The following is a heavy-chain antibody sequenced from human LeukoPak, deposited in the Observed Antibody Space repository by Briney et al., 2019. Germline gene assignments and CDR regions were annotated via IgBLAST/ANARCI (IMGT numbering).Heavy chain of an antibody. Sequence: GGSLRLSCAASGFTFSSYSMNWVRQAPGKGLEWVSAISGSGGSTYYADSVKGRFTISRDNSKNTLYLQMNSLRAEDTAVYYCANLYGSGYFVDYWGQGTLVTVSS. D-gene: IGHD3-22*01. CDR2: ISGSGGST. CDR3: ANLYGSGYFVDY. J-gene: IGHJ4*02. CDR1: GFTFSSYS. V-gene: IGHV3-23*01.